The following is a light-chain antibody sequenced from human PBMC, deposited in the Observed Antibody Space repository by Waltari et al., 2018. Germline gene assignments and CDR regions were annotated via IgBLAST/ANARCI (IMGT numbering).Light chain of an antibody. J-gene: IGKJ2*03. V-gene: IGKV2-30*01. CDR1: RSLVNSDGNTY. Sequence: DVVMTQSPLSLPITPGQPASISCTSSRSLVNSDGNTYLSWYQQKPGQPPRLLIYQVSNRYPGVPDRFSGSGAGTDFTLKISRVEAEDVGVYYCGQGAHLPPYSFGQGTRVEIK. CDR2: QVS. CDR3: GQGAHLPPYS.